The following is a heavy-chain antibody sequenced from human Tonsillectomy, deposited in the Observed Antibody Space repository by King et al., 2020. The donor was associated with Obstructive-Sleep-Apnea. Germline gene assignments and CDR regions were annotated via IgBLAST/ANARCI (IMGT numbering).Heavy chain of an antibody. CDR2: IKEDGSEE. CDR1: GFTFISHW. D-gene: IGHD3-10*01. J-gene: IGHJ4*02. V-gene: IGHV3-7*01. CDR3: ARLQRWDSSGSHYRPVDY. Sequence: VQLVESGGGLAQPGGSLRLSCAASGFTFISHWVTWFRQAPGKGLEWVAKIKEDGSEEYYVDSVKGRFTISRDNAKNSLYLQMNSLRVEDTAVYYCARLQRWDSSGSHYRPVDYWGQGTLVTVSS.